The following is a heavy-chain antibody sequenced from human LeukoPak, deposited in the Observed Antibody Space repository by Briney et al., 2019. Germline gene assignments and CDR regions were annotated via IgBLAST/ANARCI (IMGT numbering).Heavy chain of an antibody. CDR1: GFTFSSYE. D-gene: IGHD2-2*01. CDR2: ISSSGSTI. J-gene: IGHJ3*01. V-gene: IGHV3-48*03. Sequence: GGSLRLSCAASGFTFSSYEMNWVRQAPGKGLEWVSYISSSGSTIYYADSVKGRFTISRDNAKNSLYLQMNSLRAEDTAVYYCARDPDPGYCSSTSCYDDAFDFWGQGTMVTVSS. CDR3: ARDPDPGYCSSTSCYDDAFDF.